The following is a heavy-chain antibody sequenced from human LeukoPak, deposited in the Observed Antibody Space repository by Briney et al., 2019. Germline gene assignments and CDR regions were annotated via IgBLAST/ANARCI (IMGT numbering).Heavy chain of an antibody. Sequence: ASVKVSCKASGYTFTGYYMHWVRQAPGQGLEWMGWINPNSGGTNYAQKFQGRATMTRDTSISTAYMELSRLRSDDTAVYYCARDEHGDFQGFDYWGQGTRVTVSS. J-gene: IGHJ4*02. V-gene: IGHV1-2*02. CDR3: ARDEHGDFQGFDY. D-gene: IGHD4-17*01. CDR2: INPNSGGT. CDR1: GYTFTGYY.